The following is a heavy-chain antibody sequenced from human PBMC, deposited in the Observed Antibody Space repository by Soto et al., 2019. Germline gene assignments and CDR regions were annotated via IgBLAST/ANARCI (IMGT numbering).Heavy chain of an antibody. J-gene: IGHJ1*01. CDR2: ISRSGDTT. CDR3: ARGHEYFHP. Sequence: QVQLVESGGGLVEPGGSLRLSCAASGFTFSDYYMSWVRQAPGKGLECISYISRSGDTTYHADSVKGRFTISRDNTKNSLYLQMNSLRDEDTAVYYCARGHEYFHPRGQGALVIVSS. CDR1: GFTFSDYY. V-gene: IGHV3-11*01. D-gene: IGHD6-6*01.